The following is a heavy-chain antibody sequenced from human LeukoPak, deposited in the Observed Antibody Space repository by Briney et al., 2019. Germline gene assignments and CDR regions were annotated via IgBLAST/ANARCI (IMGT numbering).Heavy chain of an antibody. V-gene: IGHV3-15*01. D-gene: IGHD2/OR15-2a*01. CDR1: GFSFMNAW. J-gene: IGHJ4*02. CDR3: TTFYHEYSPY. Sequence: GGSLRLSCEASGFSFMNAWMIWVRQAPGKGMEWVGRIKSNADGGTPDYAAPARGRFTISRDDSKNTLYLQMNSLKTEDTAVYYCTTFYHEYSPYWGRGTLVTVSS. CDR2: IKSNADGGTP.